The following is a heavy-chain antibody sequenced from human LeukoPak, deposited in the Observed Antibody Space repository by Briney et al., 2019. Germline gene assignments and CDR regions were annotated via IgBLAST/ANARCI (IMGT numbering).Heavy chain of an antibody. CDR1: GDSVSSNSVT. D-gene: IGHD2-2*01. Sequence: SQTLSLTCAISGDSVSSNSVTWNWIRQSPSRGLEWLGRTYYRSTWYNDYAVSVRDRITVNPDTSKNQFSLHLNSVTPEDTAVYYCARRLTQYDCFDPWGQGILVTVSS. J-gene: IGHJ5*02. CDR2: TYYRSTWYN. CDR3: ARRLTQYDCFDP. V-gene: IGHV6-1*01.